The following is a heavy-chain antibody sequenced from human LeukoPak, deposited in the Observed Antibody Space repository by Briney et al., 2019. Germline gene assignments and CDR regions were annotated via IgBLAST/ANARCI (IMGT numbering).Heavy chain of an antibody. J-gene: IGHJ4*02. CDR1: GFTFDDYA. D-gene: IGHD3-10*01. CDR2: ISWDGGST. Sequence: GGSLRLSCAASGFTFDDYAMHWVRQAPGKGLEWVSLISWDGGSTYYADSVKGRFTISRDNSKNSLYLQMNSLRAEDTALYYCARGPGLLWFGESGYWGQGTLVTVSS. V-gene: IGHV3-43D*03. CDR3: ARGPGLLWFGESGY.